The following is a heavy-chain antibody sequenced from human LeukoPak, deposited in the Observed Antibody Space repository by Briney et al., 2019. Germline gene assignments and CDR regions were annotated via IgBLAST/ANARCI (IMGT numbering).Heavy chain of an antibody. V-gene: IGHV3-48*04. J-gene: IGHJ4*02. CDR1: GFTFSSYS. CDR2: ISSSSSTI. Sequence: PGGSRRLSCAASGFTFSSYSMNWVRQAPGKGLEWVSYISSSSSTIYYADSVKGRFTISRDNAKNSLYLQMNSLRAEDTAVYYCARDDVVASDWGQGTLVTVSS. CDR3: ARDDVVASD. D-gene: IGHD5-12*01.